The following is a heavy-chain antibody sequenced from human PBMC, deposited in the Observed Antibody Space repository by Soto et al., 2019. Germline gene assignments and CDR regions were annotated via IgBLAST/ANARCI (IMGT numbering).Heavy chain of an antibody. CDR2: ISGYDGRT. Sequence: QVHLVQSGAEVKKPGASVKVSCKTSGYTFTRYGISWVRQAPGQGLEWMGWISGYDGRTNFAQKVQDTVTMTTDTCTSTVYMELRSLSSADTAVYYCAREGHGTYYYYGMDVWGQGTTVTVSS. J-gene: IGHJ6*02. CDR1: GYTFTRYG. D-gene: IGHD1-1*01. CDR3: AREGHGTYYYYGMDV. V-gene: IGHV1-18*01.